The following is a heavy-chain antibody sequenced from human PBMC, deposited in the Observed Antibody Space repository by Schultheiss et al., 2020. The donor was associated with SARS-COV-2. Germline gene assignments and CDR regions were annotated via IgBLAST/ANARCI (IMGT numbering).Heavy chain of an antibody. CDR1: GFSLSTRGMC. CDR2: IDWDDDK. J-gene: IGHJ4*02. V-gene: IGHV2-70*11. D-gene: IGHD6-13*01. CDR3: ARVSIAAAGTLFDY. Sequence: SGPTLVKPTQTLTLTCTFSGFSLSTRGMCVSWIRQPPGKALEWLARIDWDDDKYYSTSLKTRLTISKDTSKNQVVLTMTNMDPVDTATYYCARVSIAAAGTLFDYWGQGTLVTVSS.